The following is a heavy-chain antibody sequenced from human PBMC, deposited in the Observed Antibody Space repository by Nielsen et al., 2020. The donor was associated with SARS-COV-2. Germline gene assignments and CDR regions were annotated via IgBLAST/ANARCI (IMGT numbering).Heavy chain of an antibody. D-gene: IGHD3-16*02. CDR1: GGSISSYY. CDR3: ARHWDRLRLGELSPPFDY. J-gene: IGHJ4*02. CDR2: IYYSGST. Sequence: SETLSHTCTVSGGSISSYYWSWIRQHPGKGLEWIGYIYYSGSTYYNPSLKSRVTISVDTSKNQFSLKLSSVTAADTAVYYCARHWDRLRLGELSPPFDYWGQGTLVTVSS. V-gene: IGHV4-59*08.